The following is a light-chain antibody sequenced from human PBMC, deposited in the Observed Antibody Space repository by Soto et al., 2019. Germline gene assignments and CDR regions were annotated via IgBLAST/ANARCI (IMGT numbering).Light chain of an antibody. CDR3: KLYNSYPIT. Sequence: DIQMTQSPSTLPASVGDRVTITCRASQSISNWLAWYQQKPGTAPKVLIYHASNLQSGVPSRFSGSGAWTEFNLTISRLKPDDFATYYCKLYNSYPITFGQGTRLEIK. J-gene: IGKJ5*01. V-gene: IGKV1-5*01. CDR1: QSISNW. CDR2: HAS.